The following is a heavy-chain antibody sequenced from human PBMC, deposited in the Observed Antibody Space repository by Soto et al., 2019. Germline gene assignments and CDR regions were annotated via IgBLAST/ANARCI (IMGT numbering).Heavy chain of an antibody. Sequence: GGSLRLSCAASGFTFSSYAMTWVRQAPGKGLEWVAVISYDGSNKYYADSVKGRFTISRDNSKNTLHLQMNSLRAEDTAVYYCGRVDLRDFYWLVPPDDYWGQGTLVTVSS. CDR2: ISYDGSNK. CDR1: GFTFSSYA. J-gene: IGHJ4*02. CDR3: GRVDLRDFYWLVPPDDY. D-gene: IGHD3-9*01. V-gene: IGHV3-30-3*01.